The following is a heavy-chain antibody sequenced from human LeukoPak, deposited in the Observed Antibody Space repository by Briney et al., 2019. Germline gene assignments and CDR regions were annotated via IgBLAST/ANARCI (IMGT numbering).Heavy chain of an antibody. V-gene: IGHV3-33*06. CDR2: IWYDGSNR. CDR3: AKDSLD. CDR1: GFTFSSYA. J-gene: IGHJ4*02. Sequence: PVGSLRLSCAASGFTFSSYAMHWVRQAPGQGLEWVAVIWYDGSNRDYADSVKGRFTISRDNSKNTVYLQMNSLRAEDTAVYYCAKDSLDWGQGTLVTVSS.